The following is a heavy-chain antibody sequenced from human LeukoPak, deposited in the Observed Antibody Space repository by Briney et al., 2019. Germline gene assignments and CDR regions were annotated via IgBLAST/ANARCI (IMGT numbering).Heavy chain of an antibody. CDR2: ISSGNNYI. J-gene: IGHJ4*02. CDR3: ARSPWDY. V-gene: IGHV3-21*01. Sequence: GGSLRLSCAASGFTFSSYSMNWVRQAPGKGLEWVSSISSGNNYIYYADSVKGRFTISRDNAKNLLYMQMNSLRAEDTAVYYCARSPWDYWGQGTLVTVSS. CDR1: GFTFSSYS.